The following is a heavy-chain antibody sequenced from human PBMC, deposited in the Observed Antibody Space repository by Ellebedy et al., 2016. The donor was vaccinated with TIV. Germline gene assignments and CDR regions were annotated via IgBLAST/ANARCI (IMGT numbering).Heavy chain of an antibody. CDR2: ISSSSSTI. J-gene: IGHJ6*02. CDR3: ALPIAAAGTWPHYYGMDV. Sequence: GESLKISCAASGFTFSSYSMNWVRQAPGKGLEWVSYISSSSSTIYYADSVKGRFTISRDNAKNSLYLQMNSLRDEDTAVYYCALPIAAAGTWPHYYGMDVWGQGTTVTVSS. D-gene: IGHD6-13*01. CDR1: GFTFSSYS. V-gene: IGHV3-48*02.